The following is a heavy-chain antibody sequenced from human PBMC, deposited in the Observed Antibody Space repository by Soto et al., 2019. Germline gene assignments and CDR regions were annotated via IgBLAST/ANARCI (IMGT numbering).Heavy chain of an antibody. J-gene: IGHJ4*02. Sequence: LGESLKISCKASGHIFTNYWIAWVRQLPGKGLEWMGIIYPGDSDTKYSPSFQGQVTISADRSISTAYLQWSSLKASDTAMYYCAPLDSSRSYFHFDYWRKGTVVTASS. V-gene: IGHV5-51*01. D-gene: IGHD6-13*01. CDR3: APLDSSRSYFHFDY. CDR2: IYPGDSDT. CDR1: GHIFTNYW.